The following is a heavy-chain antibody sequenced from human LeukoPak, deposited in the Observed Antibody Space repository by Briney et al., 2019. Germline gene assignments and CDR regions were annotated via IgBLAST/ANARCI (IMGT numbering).Heavy chain of an antibody. V-gene: IGHV3-30*18. CDR3: AKGAPSSSSIFDF. CDR1: GFTFSNYG. Sequence: GRSLRLSCAASGFTFSNYGMNWVRQAPGKGLEWVAVISNNGNNKNYPDSMEGRFTISRDNSRNTLYLQMNSLRAEDTAVYYCAKGAPSSSSIFDFWGPGTLVTVSS. D-gene: IGHD6-6*01. CDR2: ISNNGNNK. J-gene: IGHJ4*02.